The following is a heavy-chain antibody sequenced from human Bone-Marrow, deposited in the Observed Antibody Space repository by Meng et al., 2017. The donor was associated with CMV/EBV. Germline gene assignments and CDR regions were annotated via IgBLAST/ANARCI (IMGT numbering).Heavy chain of an antibody. V-gene: IGHV5-51*01. CDR3: ARATYSSGWSYDY. CDR1: GYSRTTSW. D-gene: IGHD6-19*01. J-gene: IGHJ4*02. Sequence: YGYSRTTSWIAWVRQMPGKGLEWMGIIYPGDSDSRYSPSFQGQVTFSADKSITTAYLQWSSLKASDTAMYYCARATYSSGWSYDYWGLGTLVTVSS. CDR2: IYPGDSDS.